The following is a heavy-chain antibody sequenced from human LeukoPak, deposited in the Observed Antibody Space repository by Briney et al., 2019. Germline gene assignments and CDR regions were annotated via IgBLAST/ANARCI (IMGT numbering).Heavy chain of an antibody. CDR1: GGTFSGYY. V-gene: IGHV4-34*01. Sequence: SETLSLTCAVHGGTFSGYYWSWIRQPPGKGLEWIGEINHSGSTNYNPSLKSRVTISVDTSKNQFSLKLSSVTAADTAVYYCARGRRGYSYGSLSYWGQGTLVTVSS. D-gene: IGHD5-18*01. CDR2: INHSGST. CDR3: ARGRRGYSYGSLSY. J-gene: IGHJ4*02.